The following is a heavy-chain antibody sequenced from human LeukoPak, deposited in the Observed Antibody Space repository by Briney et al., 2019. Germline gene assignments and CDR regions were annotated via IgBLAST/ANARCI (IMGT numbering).Heavy chain of an antibody. CDR3: ARDSGYVLLDYYYGMDV. D-gene: IGHD2-15*01. V-gene: IGHV3-66*01. CDR2: IYSGGST. J-gene: IGHJ6*02. CDR1: GFTFSSYA. Sequence: GGSLRLSCAASGFTFSSYAMSWVRQAPGKGLEWVSVIYSGGSTYYADSVKGRFTISRDNSKNTLYLQMNSLRAEDTAVYYCARDSGYVLLDYYYGMDVWGQGTTVTVSS.